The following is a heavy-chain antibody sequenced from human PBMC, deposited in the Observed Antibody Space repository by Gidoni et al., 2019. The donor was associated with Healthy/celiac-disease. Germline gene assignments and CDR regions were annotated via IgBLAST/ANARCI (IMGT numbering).Heavy chain of an antibody. Sequence: EVQLVESGGGLVKPGGSLRLSCAASGFTFSNAWMSWVRQAPGKGLEWVGRIKSKTDGGTTDYAAPVKGRFTISRDDSKNTLYLQMNSLKTEDTAVYYCTTTVGGYLYYFDYWGQGTLVTVSS. CDR3: TTTVGGYLYYFDY. D-gene: IGHD3-22*01. CDR1: GFTFSNAW. CDR2: IKSKTDGGTT. J-gene: IGHJ4*02. V-gene: IGHV3-15*01.